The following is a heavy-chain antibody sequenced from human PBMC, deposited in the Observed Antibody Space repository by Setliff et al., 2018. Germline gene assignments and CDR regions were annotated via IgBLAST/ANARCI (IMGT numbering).Heavy chain of an antibody. CDR2: IRYDGSNK. D-gene: IGHD3-10*01. V-gene: IGHV3-30*02. CDR3: VRDWASGDDH. J-gene: IGHJ4*02. CDR1: GFTFSNSW. Sequence: GGSLRLSCAASGFTFSNSWMNWVRQAPGKGLEWVSFIRYDGSNKYYADSVKGRFTISRDNSKNTLYLQMNSLRAEDTAVYYCVRDWASGDDHWGQGTLVTVSS.